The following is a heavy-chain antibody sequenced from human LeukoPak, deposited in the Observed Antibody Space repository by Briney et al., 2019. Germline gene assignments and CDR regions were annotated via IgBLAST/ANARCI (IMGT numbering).Heavy chain of an antibody. CDR2: INHSGST. CDR3: ARAGTYYYDSSGYYYEGNWFDP. V-gene: IGHV4-34*01. Sequence: SETLSLTCAVYGGSFSGYYWSWIRQPPGKGLEWIGEINHSGSTNYNPSLKSRVTISVDTSKNQFSLKLSSVTAADTAVYYCARAGTYYYDSSGYYYEGNWFDPWGQGTLVTVSS. J-gene: IGHJ5*02. D-gene: IGHD3-22*01. CDR1: GGSFSGYY.